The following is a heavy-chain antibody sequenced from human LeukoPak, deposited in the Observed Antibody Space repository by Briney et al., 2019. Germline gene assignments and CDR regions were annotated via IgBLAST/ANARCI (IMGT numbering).Heavy chain of an antibody. D-gene: IGHD5-18*01. CDR1: GGSFSGYY. Sequence: SETLSLTCAVYGGSFSGYYWSWIRQPPGKGLEWIGEINHSGSTNYNPSLKSRVTILVDTSKNQFSLKLSSVTAADTAVYYCARGHGVRPLWVYWGQGTLVTVSS. CDR2: INHSGST. J-gene: IGHJ4*02. CDR3: ARGHGVRPLWVY. V-gene: IGHV4-34*01.